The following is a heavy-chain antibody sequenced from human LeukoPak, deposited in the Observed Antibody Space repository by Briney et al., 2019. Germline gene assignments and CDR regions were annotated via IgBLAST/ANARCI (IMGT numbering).Heavy chain of an antibody. D-gene: IGHD6-25*01. V-gene: IGHV3-23*01. CDR2: ISGSGGST. Sequence: GGSLRLSYAASGFTFSSYAMSWVRQAPGKGLEWVSAISGSGGSTYYADSVKGRFTISRDNSKNTLYLQMNRLRAEATAVYYCAKDPRGYSSGYWGQGTLVTVSS. J-gene: IGHJ4*02. CDR1: GFTFSSYA. CDR3: AKDPRGYSSGY.